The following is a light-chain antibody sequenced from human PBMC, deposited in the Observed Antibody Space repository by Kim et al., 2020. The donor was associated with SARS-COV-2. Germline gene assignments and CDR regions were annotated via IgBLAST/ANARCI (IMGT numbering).Light chain of an antibody. Sequence: SVYARQTASITCSGSKLGDKYACWYQQKPGQSPVLVIYQDSKRPSGIPERFSGSNSGNTATLTISGTQAMDEADYYCQAWDSSTAVFGGGTKLTVL. CDR2: QDS. V-gene: IGLV3-1*01. CDR1: KLGDKY. J-gene: IGLJ3*02. CDR3: QAWDSSTAV.